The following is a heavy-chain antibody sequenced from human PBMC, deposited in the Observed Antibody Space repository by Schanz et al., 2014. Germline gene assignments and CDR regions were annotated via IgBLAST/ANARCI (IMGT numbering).Heavy chain of an antibody. Sequence: QVQLVESGGGLVQPGRSLRLSCAASGFIFSNYGMHWVRQAPGKGLEWVAVIYYDGGLRFFADSVRGRVTISRDNSNNMVYLQMNSLRAEDTAVYYCARARLRGDGQNVDFDYWGQGTLVTVST. V-gene: IGHV3-33*01. J-gene: IGHJ4*02. CDR1: GFIFSNYG. D-gene: IGHD4-17*01. CDR3: ARARLRGDGQNVDFDY. CDR2: IYYDGGLR.